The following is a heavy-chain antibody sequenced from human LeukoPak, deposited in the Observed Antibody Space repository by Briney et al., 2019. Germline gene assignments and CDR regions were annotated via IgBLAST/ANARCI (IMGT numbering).Heavy chain of an antibody. Sequence: GGSLRLSCAASGFTVSSNYMSWVRQAPGKGLEWGSVVYSGGSTYYADPVKGRFTISRDNSKNTLYLQMNSLRAEDTAVYYCARRERFRGFDPWGQGTLVTVSS. V-gene: IGHV3-66*01. D-gene: IGHD1-1*01. CDR2: VYSGGST. J-gene: IGHJ5*02. CDR3: ARRERFRGFDP. CDR1: GFTVSSNY.